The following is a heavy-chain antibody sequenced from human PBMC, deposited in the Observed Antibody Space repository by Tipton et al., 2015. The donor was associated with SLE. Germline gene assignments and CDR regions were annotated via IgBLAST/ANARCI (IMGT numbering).Heavy chain of an antibody. J-gene: IGHJ2*01. Sequence: TLSLTCTVSGGSISSHYWSWIRQPPGKGLEWIGYIYYSGSTNYNPSLKSRVTISVDTSKNEFSLNLTSVTAADTAVYYCARDLKYSSSYWYFDLWGRGTLVTVSS. D-gene: IGHD3-22*01. CDR3: ARDLKYSSSYWYFDL. CDR1: GGSISSHY. CDR2: IYYSGST. V-gene: IGHV4-59*11.